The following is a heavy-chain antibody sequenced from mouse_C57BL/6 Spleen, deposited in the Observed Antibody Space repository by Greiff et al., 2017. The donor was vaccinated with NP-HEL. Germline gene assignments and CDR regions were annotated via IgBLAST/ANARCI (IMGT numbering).Heavy chain of an antibody. J-gene: IGHJ2*01. CDR2: ISDGGSYT. D-gene: IGHD1-1*01. Sequence: EVKLVESGGGLVKPGGSLKLSCAASGFTFSSYAMSWVRQTPEKRLEWVATISDGGSYTYYPDNVKGRFTISRDNAKNNLYLQMSHLKSEDTAMYYCAREDTTVVYFDYWGQGTTLTVSS. V-gene: IGHV5-4*01. CDR1: GFTFSSYA. CDR3: AREDTTVVYFDY.